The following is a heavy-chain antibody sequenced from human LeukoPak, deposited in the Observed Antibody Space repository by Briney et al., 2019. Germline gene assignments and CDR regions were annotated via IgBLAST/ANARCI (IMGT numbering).Heavy chain of an antibody. D-gene: IGHD6-13*01. CDR3: ARGSSSCYYYGMDV. CDR2: IWYDGSNT. J-gene: IGHJ6*02. V-gene: IGHV3-33*01. Sequence: PGGSLRLSCAASGLTLSSYGMHWVRQAPGKGLEWVAVIWYDGSNTYYADSVKGRFTISRDNSKNTLYLQMNSLRAEDTAVYYCARGSSSCYYYGMDVWGQGATGTVS. CDR1: GLTLSSYG.